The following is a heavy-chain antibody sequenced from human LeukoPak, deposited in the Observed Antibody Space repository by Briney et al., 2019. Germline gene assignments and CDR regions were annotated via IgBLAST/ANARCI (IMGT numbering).Heavy chain of an antibody. CDR1: GGSISSNNW. CDR3: ARERAYDSSGYFDY. V-gene: IGHV4-4*02. D-gene: IGHD3-22*01. CDR2: IYYSGST. J-gene: IGHJ4*02. Sequence: SETLSLTCAVSGGSISSNNWWIWVRQPPGKGLEWIGYIYYSGSTNYNPSLKSRVTISVDTSKNQFSLKLSSVTAADTAVYYCARERAYDSSGYFDYWGQGTLVTVSS.